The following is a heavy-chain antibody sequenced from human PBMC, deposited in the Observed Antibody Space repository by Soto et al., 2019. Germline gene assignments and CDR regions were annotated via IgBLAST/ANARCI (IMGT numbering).Heavy chain of an antibody. CDR2: IGTSGKSI. CDR3: ASDPAIYSRKFDYGLDL. D-gene: IGHD4-4*01. CDR1: GFTFSSYE. V-gene: IGHV3-48*03. J-gene: IGHJ6*02. Sequence: PEVSLRLSCSVSGFTFSSYEMNWVPQAPGKGLERVSYIGTSGKSIYYADSVRGRFTISRDKAKNSLYLQLNSLRAEDTAVYFCASDPAIYSRKFDYGLDLWGRRTTVTVTS.